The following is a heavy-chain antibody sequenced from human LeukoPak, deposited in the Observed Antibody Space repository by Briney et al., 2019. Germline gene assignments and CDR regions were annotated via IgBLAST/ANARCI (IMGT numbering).Heavy chain of an antibody. CDR3: ARDPVSGSYRGPDGVDY. CDR1: GFTFSSYS. D-gene: IGHD1-26*01. CDR2: ISSSSSYI. J-gene: IGHJ4*02. Sequence: GGSLRLSCAASGFTFSSYSMNWVRQAPGKGLEWVSSISSSSSYIYYADSVKGRFTISRDNAKNSLYLQMNSLRAEDTAVYYCARDPVSGSYRGPDGVDYWGQGTLVTVSS. V-gene: IGHV3-21*01.